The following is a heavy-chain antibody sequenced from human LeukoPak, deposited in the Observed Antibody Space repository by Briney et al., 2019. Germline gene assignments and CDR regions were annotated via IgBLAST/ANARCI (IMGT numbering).Heavy chain of an antibody. V-gene: IGHV4-39*02. Sequence: PSETLSLTCTVSGGSISSSSYYWGWIRQPPGKGLEWIGSIYYSGSTFYNPSLRGRVTISVDTSNSQFSLKVMSVTAADTAVYYCAREVSASYDNWGQGTLVTVSS. D-gene: IGHD2-2*01. J-gene: IGHJ4*02. CDR1: GGSISSSSYY. CDR2: IYYSGST. CDR3: AREVSASYDN.